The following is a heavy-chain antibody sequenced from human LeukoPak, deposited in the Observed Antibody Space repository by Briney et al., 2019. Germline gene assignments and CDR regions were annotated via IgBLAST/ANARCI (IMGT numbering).Heavy chain of an antibody. CDR2: ISAYQGNT. V-gene: IGHV1-18*01. D-gene: IGHD5-12*01. CDR3: AREFGGYGEIDY. CDR1: GYTFTRFG. J-gene: IGHJ4*02. Sequence: ASVKVSCKASGYTFTRFGISWVRQAPGQGPEWMGCISAYQGNTTSAQKLQGRVTMPTDTSTSTAYMELRSLRSDDTAVYYCAREFGGYGEIDYWGQGTLVTVSS.